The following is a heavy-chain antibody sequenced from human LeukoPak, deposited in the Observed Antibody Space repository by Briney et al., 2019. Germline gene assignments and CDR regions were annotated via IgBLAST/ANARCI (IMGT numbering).Heavy chain of an antibody. CDR2: FYSGGNS. Sequence: SETLSLTCTVSGESISNYYWTWIRQPAGKGLEWIGRFYSGGNSNYNPSLKNRVTMSVDTSKNQFSLKLGSVTAADTAVYYCAREISILTGSSYYYYYYMDVWGKGTTVTVSS. J-gene: IGHJ6*03. CDR3: AREISILTGSSYYYYYYMDV. CDR1: GESISNYY. D-gene: IGHD3-9*01. V-gene: IGHV4-4*07.